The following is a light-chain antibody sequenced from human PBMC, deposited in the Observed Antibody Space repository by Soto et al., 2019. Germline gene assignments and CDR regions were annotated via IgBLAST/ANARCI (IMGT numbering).Light chain of an antibody. CDR3: QQSYSTPLT. V-gene: IGKV1-39*01. J-gene: IGKJ4*01. CDR2: AAS. CDR1: QSISSY. Sequence: GDIVTITCRASQSISSYLNWYQQKPGKSPKLLIYAASSLQSGVPSRFSGSGSGTDFTLTISSLQPEDFGTYYCQQSYSTPLTFGGGTKVEIK.